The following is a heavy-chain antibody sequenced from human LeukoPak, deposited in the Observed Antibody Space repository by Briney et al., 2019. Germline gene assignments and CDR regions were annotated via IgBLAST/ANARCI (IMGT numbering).Heavy chain of an antibody. CDR3: AREAGVEPRFHAFDI. CDR1: GGSISSYY. V-gene: IGHV4-4*07. J-gene: IGHJ3*02. Sequence: PSETLSLTCTVSGGSISSYYWSWIRQPAGKGLEWIGRIYTSGSTNYNPSLKSRVTMSVDTSKNQFSLKLSSVTAADTAAYYCAREAGVEPRFHAFDIWGQGTMVTVSS. D-gene: IGHD6-19*01. CDR2: IYTSGST.